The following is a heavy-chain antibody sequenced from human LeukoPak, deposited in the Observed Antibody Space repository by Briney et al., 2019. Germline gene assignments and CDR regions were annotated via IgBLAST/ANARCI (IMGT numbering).Heavy chain of an antibody. D-gene: IGHD3-22*01. Sequence: PSETLSLTCTVSGGSITDYSWSWIRQPPGKGLEWIGYIYYSGSTNYNPSLKSRVTISVDTSKNQFSLKLSSVTAADTAVYYCARGKNYYDSSGPFWYWGQGTLVTVSS. CDR2: IYYSGST. J-gene: IGHJ4*02. V-gene: IGHV4-59*01. CDR1: GGSITDYS. CDR3: ARGKNYYDSSGPFWY.